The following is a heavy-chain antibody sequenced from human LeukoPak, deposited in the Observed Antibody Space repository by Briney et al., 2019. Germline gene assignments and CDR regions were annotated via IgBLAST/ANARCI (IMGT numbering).Heavy chain of an antibody. V-gene: IGHV4-59*12. CDR2: IYYSGST. CDR3: AREVTQLAGPRLFDY. CDR1: GGSISSYY. D-gene: IGHD6-6*01. Sequence: SETLSLTCTVSGGSISSYYWSWTRQPPGKGLEWIGYIYYSGSTNYNPSLKSRVTISVDTSKNQFSLKLNSVTPEDTAVYYCAREVTQLAGPRLFDYWGQGTLVTVSS. J-gene: IGHJ4*02.